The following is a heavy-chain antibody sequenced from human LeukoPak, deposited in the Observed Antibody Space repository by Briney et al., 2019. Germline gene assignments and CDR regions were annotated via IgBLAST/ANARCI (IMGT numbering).Heavy chain of an antibody. Sequence: TSETLSLTCTVSGGSISSGGYYWSWIRQHPGKGLEWIGYIYYSGSTYYNPSLKSRVTISVDTSKNQFSLKLSSVTAADTAVYYCARDKGWFGEFSSWGQGTLVTVSS. CDR1: GGSISSGGYY. D-gene: IGHD3-10*01. CDR3: ARDKGWFGEFSS. J-gene: IGHJ5*02. CDR2: IYYSGST. V-gene: IGHV4-31*03.